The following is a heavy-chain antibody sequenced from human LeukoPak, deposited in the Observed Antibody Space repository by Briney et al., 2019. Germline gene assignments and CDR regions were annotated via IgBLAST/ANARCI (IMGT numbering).Heavy chain of an antibody. CDR2: IFYSGST. V-gene: IGHV4-59*01. CDR3: ARAGWDCTSTSCYMGGDYYYYYMDV. Sequence: PETLSLTCTVSGVSISSYYWSWIRQPPGKGLEWIGYIFYSGSTNYNPSLKSRVTISLDTSKNQFSLRLSSVTAADTAVYYCARAGWDCTSTSCYMGGDYYYYYMDVWGKGTTVTVSS. D-gene: IGHD2-2*02. J-gene: IGHJ6*03. CDR1: GVSISSYY.